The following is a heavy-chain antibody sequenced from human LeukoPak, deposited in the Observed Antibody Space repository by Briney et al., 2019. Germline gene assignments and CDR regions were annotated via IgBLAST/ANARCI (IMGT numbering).Heavy chain of an antibody. CDR2: ISSSGSTI. Sequence: GGSLRLSCAASGFTLSDYYMSWIRQAPGKGLEWVSYISSSGSTIFYADSAKGRFTVSSDNTKNSLYLQMNSLRAEDTAVYYCARVKAFGSARLDYWGQGTLVTVSS. J-gene: IGHJ4*02. CDR3: ARVKAFGSARLDY. CDR1: GFTLSDYY. V-gene: IGHV3-11*04. D-gene: IGHD6-6*01.